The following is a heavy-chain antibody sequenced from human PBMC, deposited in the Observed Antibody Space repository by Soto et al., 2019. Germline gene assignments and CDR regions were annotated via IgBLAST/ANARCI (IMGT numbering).Heavy chain of an antibody. CDR1: GFTFSNAW. V-gene: IGHV3-15*07. J-gene: IGHJ3*02. CDR2: IKSKTDGGTT. CDR3: TRERDFDWSYAFDI. Sequence: GGSLRLSCAASGFTFSNAWMNWVRQAPGKGLEWVGRIKSKTDGGTTDYAAPVKGRFTISRDDSKNTLYLQMNSLKTEDTAVYYCTRERDFDWSYAFDIWGQGTMVTVSS. D-gene: IGHD3-9*01.